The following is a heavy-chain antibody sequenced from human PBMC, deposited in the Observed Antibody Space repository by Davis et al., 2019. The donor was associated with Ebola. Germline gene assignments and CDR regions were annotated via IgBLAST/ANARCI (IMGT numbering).Heavy chain of an antibody. J-gene: IGHJ5*02. CDR3: ARVFHSSWYNWFDP. V-gene: IGHV1-2*04. CDR1: GYTFTGYY. Sequence: ASVKVSCKASGYTFTGYYMHWVRQAPGQGLEWMGWINPNSGGTNYAQKFQGWVTITRDTSASTAYMELSSLRSEDTAVYYCARVFHSSWYNWFDPWGQGTLVTVSS. D-gene: IGHD6-13*01. CDR2: INPNSGGT.